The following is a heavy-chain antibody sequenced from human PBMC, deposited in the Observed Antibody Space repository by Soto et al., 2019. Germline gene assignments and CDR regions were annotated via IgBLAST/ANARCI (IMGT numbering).Heavy chain of an antibody. V-gene: IGHV3-30-3*01. D-gene: IGHD2-15*01. CDR3: ARDGRKAVDY. CDR2: ISYDGSNK. J-gene: IGHJ4*02. Sequence: PGGSLSLSCAASGFTFSSYAMHWVRQAPGKGLEWVAVISYDGSNKYYADSVKGRFTISRDNSKNTLYLQMNSLRAEDTAVYYCARDGRKAVDYRGQGTLVTVSS. CDR1: GFTFSSYA.